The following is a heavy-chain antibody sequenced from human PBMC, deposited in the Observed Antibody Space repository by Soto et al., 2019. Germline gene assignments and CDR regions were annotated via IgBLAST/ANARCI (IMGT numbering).Heavy chain of an antibody. Sequence: PGGSLRLSCAASGFTFSSYAMSWVRQAPGKGLEWVSAISGSGGSTYYADPVKGRFTISRDNSKNTLYLQMNSLRAEDTAVYYCAKDLSYRTVTAFDYWGQGTLVTVSS. CDR3: AKDLSYRTVTAFDY. D-gene: IGHD4-17*01. CDR2: ISGSGGST. CDR1: GFTFSSYA. V-gene: IGHV3-23*01. J-gene: IGHJ4*02.